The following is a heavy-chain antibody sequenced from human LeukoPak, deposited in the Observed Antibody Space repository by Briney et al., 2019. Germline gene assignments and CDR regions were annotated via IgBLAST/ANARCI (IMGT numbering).Heavy chain of an antibody. CDR3: ARASRGSYGSGPESWFDP. CDR1: GYTFTGYY. CDR2: INPNSGGT. V-gene: IGHV1-2*02. J-gene: IGHJ5*02. Sequence: GASVKVSCKASGYTFTGYYMHWVRQAPGQGLEWMGWINPNSGGTNYAQKFQGRVTMTRDTSISTAYMELSRLRSDDTAVYYCARASRGSYGSGPESWFDPWGQGTLVTVSS. D-gene: IGHD5-18*01.